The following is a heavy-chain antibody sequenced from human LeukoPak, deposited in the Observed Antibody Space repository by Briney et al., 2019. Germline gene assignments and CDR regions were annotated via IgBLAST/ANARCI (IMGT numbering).Heavy chain of an antibody. CDR3: ASGSSSGWFPYFEY. CDR2: IYYTGTT. D-gene: IGHD6-19*01. Sequence: SETLSLTCTVSGGSISSYYWSWIRQPPGKGLEWIAYIYYTGTTNYNPSLKSRVTMSVDTSKNQFSLKLSSVTAAGTAVYYCASGSSSGWFPYFEYWGQGTLVTVSS. J-gene: IGHJ4*02. V-gene: IGHV4-59*08. CDR1: GGSISSYY.